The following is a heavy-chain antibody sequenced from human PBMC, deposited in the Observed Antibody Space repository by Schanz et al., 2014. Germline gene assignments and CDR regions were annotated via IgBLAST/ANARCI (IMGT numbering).Heavy chain of an antibody. CDR2: ISAYTNNT. CDR1: GGTFSSDT. Sequence: QVQLVQSEAEVKKPGSSVKVSCKLSGGTFSSDTFSWVRQAPGQGLEWMGWISAYTNNTNYAQKVRDRVIFTTDTSANTAYMELRSLRSDDTAHYYCVRGPLGASPWGQGTLVTVSS. J-gene: IGHJ5*02. V-gene: IGHV1-18*01. CDR3: VRGPLGASP. D-gene: IGHD7-27*01.